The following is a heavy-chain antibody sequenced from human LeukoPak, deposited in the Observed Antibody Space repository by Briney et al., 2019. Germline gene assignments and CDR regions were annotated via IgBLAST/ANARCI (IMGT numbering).Heavy chain of an antibody. V-gene: IGHV3-48*01. CDR1: GFTFSSYS. D-gene: IGHD6-13*01. Sequence: PGGSLRLSCASSGFTFSSYSMNWVRQAPGKGLEWVSYISSSGTTISYADSEKGRFTISRDSTRNSLYLQMNSLRVEDTAIYYCARDLKGYSSSGGVDFWGQGTLVTVSS. J-gene: IGHJ4*02. CDR3: ARDLKGYSSSGGVDF. CDR2: ISSSGTTI.